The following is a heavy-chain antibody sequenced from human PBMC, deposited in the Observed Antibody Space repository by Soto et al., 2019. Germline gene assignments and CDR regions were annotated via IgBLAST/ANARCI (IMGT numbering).Heavy chain of an antibody. CDR1: GDSVPTNSAT. CDR3: TKGAERTVQRFLDWVCGH. CDR2: TYYRSKWYN. J-gene: IGHJ4*02. Sequence: SQTLSLTCAISGDSVPTNSATWDWIRQSPSRGLEWLGRTYYRSKWYNDYAVSVKGRITINPDTSNNQLSLQLNSVTPDDTAVYYCTKGAERTVQRFLDWVCGHWGQGTPVTVSS. V-gene: IGHV6-1*01. D-gene: IGHD3-9*01.